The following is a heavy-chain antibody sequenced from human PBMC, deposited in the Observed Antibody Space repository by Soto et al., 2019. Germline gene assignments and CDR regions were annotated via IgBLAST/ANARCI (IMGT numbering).Heavy chain of an antibody. CDR2: ILNDASNK. J-gene: IGHJ5*02. CDR3: ARGQAVGNWFDP. V-gene: IGHV3-30*04. CDR1: GFTLSNYA. Sequence: QVQLVESGGGVVQPGRSLRLSCAASGFTLSNYAMHWVRQAPGKGREWVAVILNDASNKYYADFVKGRFTISRDNAKNTLYLEMNSLRVEDTAVYYCARGQAVGNWFDPWGQGTLVIVSS. D-gene: IGHD3-3*01.